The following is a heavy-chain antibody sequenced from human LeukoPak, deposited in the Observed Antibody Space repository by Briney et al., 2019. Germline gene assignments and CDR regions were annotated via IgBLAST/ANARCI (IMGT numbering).Heavy chain of an antibody. D-gene: IGHD1-26*01. CDR3: ARTPPPTIVGAHYFDY. CDR2: ISTYNGYT. J-gene: IGHJ4*02. Sequence: ASVKVSCKASGYTFTSYGINWVRQAPGQGLEWMGWISTYNGYTNYAQNPQGRVTMTTDTSASTVYLELRSLRSDDTAVYYCARTPPPTIVGAHYFDYWGQGTLVTVSS. V-gene: IGHV1-18*01. CDR1: GYTFTSYG.